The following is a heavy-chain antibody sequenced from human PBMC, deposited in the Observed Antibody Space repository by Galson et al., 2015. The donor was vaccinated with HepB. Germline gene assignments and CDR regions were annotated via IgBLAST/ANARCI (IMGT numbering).Heavy chain of an antibody. CDR1: GYTFTGYS. J-gene: IGHJ6*02. D-gene: IGHD1-1*01. Sequence: SVKVSCKASGYTFTGYSMHWVRQAPGQGLEWMGWINPNSGGTNYAQKFKGWVTMTRDTSISTAYMELSRLRSYDTAVYYCARGRHPRNYYYYYGMDVWGQGTTVTVSS. V-gene: IGHV1-2*04. CDR2: INPNSGGT. CDR3: ARGRHPRNYYYYYGMDV.